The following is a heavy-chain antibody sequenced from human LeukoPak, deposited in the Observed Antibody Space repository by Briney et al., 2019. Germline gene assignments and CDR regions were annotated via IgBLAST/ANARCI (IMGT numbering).Heavy chain of an antibody. CDR1: GGSISSYY. CDR2: IYTSGST. CDR3: ARDDDILTGYTPLDV. Sequence: SETLSLTCTVSGGSISSYYWSWIRQSAGKGLEWIGRIYTSGSTNYNPSLKSRVTMSVDTSKNQFSLKLSSMTAADTAVYYCARDDDILTGYTPLDVWGKGTTVTVSS. J-gene: IGHJ6*04. D-gene: IGHD3-9*01. V-gene: IGHV4-4*07.